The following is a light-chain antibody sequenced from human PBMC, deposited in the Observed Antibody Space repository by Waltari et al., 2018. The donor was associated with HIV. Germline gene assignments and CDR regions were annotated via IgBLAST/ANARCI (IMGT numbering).Light chain of an antibody. Sequence: YELTQPPSVSVSPGQTARITCSESELPKRYSHWFRQKPGQPPILLIYKDTERPSGISQRFAASKSGTTVTLTINEVQAEDEADYLYQSTDRSGAWVFGGGPGWPS. CDR3: QSTDRSGAWV. CDR2: KDT. V-gene: IGLV3-25*03. J-gene: IGLJ3*02. CDR1: ELPKRY.